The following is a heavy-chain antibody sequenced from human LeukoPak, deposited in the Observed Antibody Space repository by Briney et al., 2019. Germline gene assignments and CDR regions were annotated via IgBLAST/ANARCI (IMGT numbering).Heavy chain of an antibody. D-gene: IGHD3-9*01. CDR3: AKEASVLRYFDRTGSAFDI. J-gene: IGHJ3*02. Sequence: PGGSLRLSCAASGFTFSSYGMHWVRQAPGKGLEWVAFIRLDGSNKYYADSVKGRFTISRDNSKNTLYLQMNSLRAEDTAVYYCAKEASVLRYFDRTGSAFDIWGQGTMVTVSS. CDR2: IRLDGSNK. CDR1: GFTFSSYG. V-gene: IGHV3-30*02.